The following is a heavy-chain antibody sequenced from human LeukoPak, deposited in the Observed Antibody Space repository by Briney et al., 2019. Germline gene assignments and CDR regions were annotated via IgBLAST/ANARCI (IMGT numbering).Heavy chain of an antibody. D-gene: IGHD3-22*01. CDR2: IYYSGST. CDR3: ARGPYYYDSKTFDY. Sequence: SETLSLTCTVSGDSISSSRYYWGWIRQPPGKGLEWIGYIYYSGSTYYNPSLKSRVTISVDTSKNQFSLKLSSVTAADTAVYYCARGPYYYDSKTFDYWGQGTLVTVSS. J-gene: IGHJ4*02. V-gene: IGHV4-31*03. CDR1: GDSISSSRYY.